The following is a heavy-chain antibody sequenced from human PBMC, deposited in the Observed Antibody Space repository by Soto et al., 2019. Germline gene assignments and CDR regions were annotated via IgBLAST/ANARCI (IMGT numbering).Heavy chain of an antibody. CDR2: INTHNGNT. CDR3: TREGSAPYYYYGMDA. Sequence: ASVKVSCKASGYTFTTYGISWLRQAPGQGLEWLGWINTHNGNTNYAQNLQGRVIMTADTSTNTAYMELRSLRSDNTAIYYCTREGSAPYYYYGMDAWGQGTTVTVSS. CDR1: GYTFTTYG. D-gene: IGHD3-10*01. V-gene: IGHV1-18*01. J-gene: IGHJ6*02.